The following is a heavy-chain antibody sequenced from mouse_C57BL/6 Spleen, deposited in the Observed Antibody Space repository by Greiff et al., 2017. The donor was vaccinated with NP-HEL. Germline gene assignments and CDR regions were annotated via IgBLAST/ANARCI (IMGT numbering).Heavy chain of an antibody. Sequence: DVKLVESVAELVRPGASVKLSCTASGFNIKNTYMHWVKQRPEQGLEWIGRIDPANGNTKYAPKFQGKATITADTSSNTAYLQLSSRTSEDTASYYCVYYDYYGPWFAYWGKGTLVTVSA. CDR3: VYYDYYGPWFAY. V-gene: IGHV14-3*01. CDR2: IDPANGNT. D-gene: IGHD2-4*01. CDR1: GFNIKNTY. J-gene: IGHJ3*01.